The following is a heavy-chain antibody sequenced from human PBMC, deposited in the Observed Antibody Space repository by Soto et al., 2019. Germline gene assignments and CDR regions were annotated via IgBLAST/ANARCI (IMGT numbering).Heavy chain of an antibody. V-gene: IGHV1-69*13. CDR1: GGTFSSYA. Sequence: SVKVSCKASGGTFSSYAISWVRQAPGQGLEWMGGIIPIFGTANYAQKFQGRVTITADESTSTAYMELSSLRSEDTAVYYCATASVSGSHSRYYYGMDVWGQGTTVTLSS. CDR3: ATASVSGSHSRYYYGMDV. J-gene: IGHJ6*02. CDR2: IIPIFGTA. D-gene: IGHD1-26*01.